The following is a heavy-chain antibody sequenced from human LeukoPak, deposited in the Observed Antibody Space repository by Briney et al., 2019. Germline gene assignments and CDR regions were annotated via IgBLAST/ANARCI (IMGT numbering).Heavy chain of an antibody. V-gene: IGHV3-64*01. D-gene: IGHD6-19*01. CDR3: AKTKDPYSSGWMDAFDI. Sequence: GGSLRLSCAASGFTFNTYAMHWVRQAPGKGLEYVSAISPNGGRTHYAKSVKGRFTISRDNSKNTLFLQMGSLRAEDMAVYYCAKTKDPYSSGWMDAFDIWGQGTMVTVSS. CDR1: GFTFNTYA. J-gene: IGHJ3*02. CDR2: ISPNGGRT.